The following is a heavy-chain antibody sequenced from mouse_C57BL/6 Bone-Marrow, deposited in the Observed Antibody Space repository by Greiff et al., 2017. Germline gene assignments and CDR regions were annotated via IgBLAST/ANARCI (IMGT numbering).Heavy chain of an antibody. Sequence: QVQLQQPGAELVMPGASVKLSCKASGYTFTSYWMHWVKQRPGQGLEWIGELDPSDSYTNYNQQFKGKSTLTVDKSSSTAYMQLSSLTSEDSAVYYCARDWDGVDYWGQGTTLTVSS. V-gene: IGHV1-69*01. CDR1: GYTFTSYW. J-gene: IGHJ2*01. CDR3: ARDWDGVDY. D-gene: IGHD4-1*01. CDR2: LDPSDSYT.